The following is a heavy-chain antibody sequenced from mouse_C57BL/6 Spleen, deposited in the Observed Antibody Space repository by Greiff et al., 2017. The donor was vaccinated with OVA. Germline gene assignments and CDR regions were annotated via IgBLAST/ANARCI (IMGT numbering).Heavy chain of an antibody. CDR2: ISSGGDYI. V-gene: IGHV5-9-1*02. CDR1: GFTFSSYA. J-gene: IGHJ2*01. D-gene: IGHD2-2*01. CDR3: TTTMVTTGYYFDY. Sequence: EVMLVESGEGLVKPGGSLKLSCAASGFTFSSYAMSWVRQTPEKRLEWVAYISSGGDYIYYADTVKGRFTISRDNARNTLYLQMSSLKSEDTAMYYCTTTMVTTGYYFDYWGQGTTLTVSS.